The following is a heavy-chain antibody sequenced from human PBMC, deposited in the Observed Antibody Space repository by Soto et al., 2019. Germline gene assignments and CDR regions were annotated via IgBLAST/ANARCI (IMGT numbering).Heavy chain of an antibody. V-gene: IGHV1-3*01. J-gene: IGHJ6*02. CDR2: INAVKGDT. CDR1: GYTFTNYP. Sequence: ASVKVSCKASGYTFTNYPIHWVRQAGQRLEWMGWINAVKGDTKYSPKLQGRVTMTTDTSARTASMELRSLKSDDTAVYYCARGGYYDNSWGKLSHYGLDVWGQGTSVTVSS. CDR3: ARGGYYDNSWGKLSHYGLDV. D-gene: IGHD3-16*01.